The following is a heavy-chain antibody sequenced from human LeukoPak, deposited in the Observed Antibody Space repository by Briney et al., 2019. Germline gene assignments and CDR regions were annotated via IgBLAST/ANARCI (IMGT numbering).Heavy chain of an antibody. Sequence: ASVKVSCKASGYTFTSYDINWVRQATGQGLERMGWMNPNSGNTGYAQKFQGRVTMTRNTSISTAYMELSSLRSEDTAVYYCARDIGRGYSYGFVYWGQGTLVTVSS. CDR3: ARDIGRGYSYGFVY. J-gene: IGHJ4*02. CDR2: MNPNSGNT. CDR1: GYTFTSYD. V-gene: IGHV1-8*01. D-gene: IGHD5-18*01.